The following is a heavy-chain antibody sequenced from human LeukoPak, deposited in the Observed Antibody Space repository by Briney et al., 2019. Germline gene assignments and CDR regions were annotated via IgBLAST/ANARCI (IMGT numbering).Heavy chain of an antibody. J-gene: IGHJ4*02. CDR2: ISGSGGST. CDR1: GFTFSSYA. Sequence: GGSLRLSCAASGFTFSSYAMSWVRQAPGKGLEWVSAISGSGGSTYYADSVKGRFTISRDNSKNTLYLQMNSLRAEDTAVYYCAKDWSQSGSYYDSSGYYYPGYWGQGTLVTVSS. D-gene: IGHD3-22*01. V-gene: IGHV3-23*01. CDR3: AKDWSQSGSYYDSSGYYYPGY.